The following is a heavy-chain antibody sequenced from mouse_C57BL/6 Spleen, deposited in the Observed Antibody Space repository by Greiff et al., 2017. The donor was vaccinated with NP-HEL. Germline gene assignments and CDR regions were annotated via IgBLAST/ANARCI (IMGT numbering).Heavy chain of an antibody. D-gene: IGHD3-1*01. CDR1: GYTFTDYY. Sequence: VQLQQSGPELVKPGASVKISCKASGYTFTDYYMNWVKQSHGKSLEWIGDINPNNGGTSYNQKFKGKATLTVDKSSSTAYMELRSLTSGDSAVYYCARTGGRPRFAYWGQGTLVTVSA. CDR2: INPNNGGT. CDR3: ARTGGRPRFAY. V-gene: IGHV1-26*01. J-gene: IGHJ3*01.